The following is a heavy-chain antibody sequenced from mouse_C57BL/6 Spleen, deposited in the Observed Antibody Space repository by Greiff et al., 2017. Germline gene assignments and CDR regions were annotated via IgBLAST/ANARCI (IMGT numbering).Heavy chain of an antibody. CDR1: GYTFTSYW. V-gene: IGHV1-64*01. Sequence: QVQLQQPGAELVKPGASVKLSCKASGYTFTSYWMHSVKQRPGQGLEWIGMIHPNSGSTNYNEKFKSKATLTVDKSSSTAYMQLSSLTSEDSAVYYCARSDCSYFDYWCQGTTLTVSS. CDR3: ARSDCSYFDY. J-gene: IGHJ2*01. CDR2: IHPNSGST.